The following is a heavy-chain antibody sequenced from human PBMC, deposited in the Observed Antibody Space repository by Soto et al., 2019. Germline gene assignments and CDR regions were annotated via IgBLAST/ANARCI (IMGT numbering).Heavy chain of an antibody. Sequence: QVQVVQSGAEVQKPGSSVKVSCKASGGTFSNDIITWVRQAPGQGLGWMGRIIPLLDIANYEQKFQGRVTITADKSTSTAYMELNSLRSEDTAVYYCVRDSPIGSTYSGYDGIDYWGQGTLVTVSS. CDR2: IIPLLDIA. CDR3: VRDSPIGSTYSGYDGIDY. V-gene: IGHV1-69*08. J-gene: IGHJ4*02. CDR1: GGTFSNDI. D-gene: IGHD5-12*01.